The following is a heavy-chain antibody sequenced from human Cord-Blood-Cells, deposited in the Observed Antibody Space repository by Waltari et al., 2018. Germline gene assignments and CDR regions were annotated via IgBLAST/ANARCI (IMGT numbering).Heavy chain of an antibody. Sequence: QVQLVQSGAEVKKPGSSVKVSCKASGGTFSSYAIRWVRQAPGQGLEWMGEIIPIFGTAKDAQKFQGRVTIIADESTSTDYMELSSLRSEDTAVYYCARDHTRWYFYLW. V-gene: IGHV1-69*01. CDR3: ARDHTRWYFYL. J-gene: IGHJ2*01. CDR1: GGTFSSYA. CDR2: IIPIFGTA.